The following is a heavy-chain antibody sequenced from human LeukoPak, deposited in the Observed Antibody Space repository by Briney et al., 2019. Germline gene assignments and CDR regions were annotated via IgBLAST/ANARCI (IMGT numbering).Heavy chain of an antibody. Sequence: GESLKISCKGSGYSFTNYWIGWVRQMPGKGLEWMGIIYLGDSDTRYSPSFQGQVTISADKSISIAYLQWSSLKASDTAMYYCARKGRYCSSTNCPFDYWGQGTLVTVSS. V-gene: IGHV5-51*01. CDR3: ARKGRYCSSTNCPFDY. J-gene: IGHJ4*02. CDR1: GYSFTNYW. D-gene: IGHD2-2*01. CDR2: IYLGDSDT.